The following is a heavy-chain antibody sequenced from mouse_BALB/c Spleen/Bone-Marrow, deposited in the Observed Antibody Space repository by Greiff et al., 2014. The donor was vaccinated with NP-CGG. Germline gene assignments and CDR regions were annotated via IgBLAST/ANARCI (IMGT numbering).Heavy chain of an antibody. J-gene: IGHJ4*01. V-gene: IGHV1-69*02. D-gene: IGHD2-3*01. CDR3: ARALGDGYYYAMDY. Sequence: QVQLQQPGAELVKPGAPVKLSCKASGYTFTSYWTNWVKQRPGRGLEWIGRIDPSDSETHYNQKFKDKATLTVDKSSSTAYIQLSSLTSEDSAVYYCARALGDGYYYAMDYWGQGTSVTVSS. CDR2: IDPSDSET. CDR1: GYTFTSYW.